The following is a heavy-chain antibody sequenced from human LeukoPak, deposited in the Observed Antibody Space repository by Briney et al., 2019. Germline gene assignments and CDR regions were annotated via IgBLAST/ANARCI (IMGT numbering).Heavy chain of an antibody. CDR1: GGSISSSSYY. CDR3: AREIVGASRNYSYYYLDV. D-gene: IGHD1-26*01. CDR2: IYTSGST. J-gene: IGHJ6*03. V-gene: IGHV4-39*07. Sequence: SETLSLTCTVSGGSISSSSYYWGWIRQPPGKGLEWIGRIYTSGSTNYNPSLKSRVTISVDTSKNQYSLKLSSVTAADTAVYYCAREIVGASRNYSYYYLDVWGKGTTVTISS.